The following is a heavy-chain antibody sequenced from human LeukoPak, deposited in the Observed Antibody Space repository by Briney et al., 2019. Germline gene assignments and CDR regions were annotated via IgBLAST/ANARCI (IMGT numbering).Heavy chain of an antibody. CDR2: INPSSGGT. CDR1: GYTFTGYY. CDR3: ATNKEGKSLDY. V-gene: IGHV1-2*02. Sequence: ASVKVSCKASGYTFTGYYMHWVRQAPGQGLEWMGWINPSSGGTNYAQKFQGRVTMTRDTSISTAYMELSRLRFDDTAVYYCATNKEGKSLDYWGQGTLVTVSS. J-gene: IGHJ4*02.